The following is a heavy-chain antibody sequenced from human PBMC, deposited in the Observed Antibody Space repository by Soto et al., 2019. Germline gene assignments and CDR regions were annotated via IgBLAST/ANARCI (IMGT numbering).Heavy chain of an antibody. D-gene: IGHD4-17*01. V-gene: IGHV4-59*01. Sequence: ASETLSLTCTVSGDSIFGNNWAWIRQPPGKGLEWIGYVYYTGSTSYNPSLRSRVHISVETSKNQFSLKLASVTAADTAEYFCAREVPSTVTSYFDSWGQGTLVTVSS. J-gene: IGHJ4*02. CDR3: AREVPSTVTSYFDS. CDR2: VYYTGST. CDR1: GDSIFGNN.